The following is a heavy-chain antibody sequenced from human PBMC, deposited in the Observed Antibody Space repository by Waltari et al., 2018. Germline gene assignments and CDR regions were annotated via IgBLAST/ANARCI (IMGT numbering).Heavy chain of an antibody. V-gene: IGHV4-59*01. J-gene: IGHJ4*02. CDR3: ARGDLYYYGSGSYYI. CDR1: GGSISSYY. D-gene: IGHD3-10*01. CDR2: IYYSGST. Sequence: QVQLQESGPGLVKPSETLSLTCTVSGGSISSYYWSWIRQPPGKGLEWIGYIYYSGSTNYNPYLKSRVTISVDTSKNQFSLKLSSVTAADTAVYYCARGDLYYYGSGSYYIWGQGTLVTVSS.